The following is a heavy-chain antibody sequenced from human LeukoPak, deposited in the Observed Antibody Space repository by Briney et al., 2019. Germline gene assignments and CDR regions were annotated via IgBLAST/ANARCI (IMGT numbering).Heavy chain of an antibody. V-gene: IGHV3-11*04. CDR3: ARDIREDTAMVISVEAFDY. D-gene: IGHD5-18*01. Sequence: PGGSLRLSCAASGFTFSDYYMSWIRQAPGKGLEWVSYISSSGSTIYYADSVKGRFTISRDNAKNSLYLQMNSLRAEDTAVYYCARDIREDTAMVISVEAFDYWGQGTLVTVSS. CDR1: GFTFSDYY. CDR2: ISSSGSTI. J-gene: IGHJ4*02.